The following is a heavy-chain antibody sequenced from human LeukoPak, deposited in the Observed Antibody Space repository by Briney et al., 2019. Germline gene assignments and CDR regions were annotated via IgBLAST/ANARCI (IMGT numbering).Heavy chain of an antibody. Sequence: GGSLRLSCAASGFTFSSSWMHWVRQAPGKGPVWVSRINSDGSGINYADSVKGRFTISRDNAKNTLFLQMNGLRDEDTAVYYCVRDLPRAAYWGQGTLVTVSS. J-gene: IGHJ4*02. CDR2: INSDGSGI. V-gene: IGHV3-74*01. CDR1: GFTFSSSW. D-gene: IGHD6-25*01. CDR3: VRDLPRAAY.